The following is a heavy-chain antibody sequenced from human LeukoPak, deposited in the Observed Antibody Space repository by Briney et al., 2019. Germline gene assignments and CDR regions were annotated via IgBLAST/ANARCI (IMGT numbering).Heavy chain of an antibody. V-gene: IGHV3-64*01. CDR2: ISSNGGST. CDR1: GFTFSSYA. CDR3: ARVRGGLFDY. J-gene: IGHJ4*02. Sequence: GGSLRLSCAASGFTFSSYAMHWVRQDPGKGLEYVSAISSNGGSTYYANSVKGRFTISKDNSKNTLYLQMGSLRAEDMAVYYCARVRGGLFDYWGQGTLVTVSS. D-gene: IGHD2-15*01.